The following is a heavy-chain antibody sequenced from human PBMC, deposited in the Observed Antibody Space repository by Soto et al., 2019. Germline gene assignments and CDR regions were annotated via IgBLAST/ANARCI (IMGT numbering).Heavy chain of an antibody. Sequence: GGSLRLSCAASGFTFSSYGMHWVRQAPGKGLEWVAVIWYDGSNKYYADSVKGRFTISRDNSKNTLYLQMNSLRAEDTAVYYCAREAHIVVSFDYWGQGTLVTVSS. CDR1: GFTFSSYG. CDR3: AREAHIVVSFDY. J-gene: IGHJ4*02. D-gene: IGHD2-2*01. CDR2: IWYDGSNK. V-gene: IGHV3-33*01.